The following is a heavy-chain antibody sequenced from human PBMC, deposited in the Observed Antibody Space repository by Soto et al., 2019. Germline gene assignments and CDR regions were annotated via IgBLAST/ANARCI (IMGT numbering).Heavy chain of an antibody. D-gene: IGHD6-19*01. CDR3: RRHLAVALIDH. Sequence: QVQLVQSGAEVKKPGASVKVSCKASGYTFTSYGISWVRQAPGQGLEWMGWISAYNGNTKYAQKLQGIVTMTTDTSTSTAYEELRRLRSEDTAVSYCRRHLAVALIDHWGELTLVSVSS. V-gene: IGHV1-18*01. CDR2: ISAYNGNT. J-gene: IGHJ4*02. CDR1: GYTFTSYG.